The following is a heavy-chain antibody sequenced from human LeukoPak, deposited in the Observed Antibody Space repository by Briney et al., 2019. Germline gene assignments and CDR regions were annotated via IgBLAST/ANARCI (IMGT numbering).Heavy chain of an antibody. CDR2: IYHSGST. V-gene: IGHV4-38-2*02. CDR1: GYSISSGYY. J-gene: IGHJ4*02. CDR3: ARDPRQVRDAGDY. Sequence: SETLSLTCTVSGYSISSGYYWGWIRQPPGKGLEWIGSIYHSGSTYYNPSLKSRVTISVDTSKNQFSLKLSSVTAADTAVYYCARDPRQVRDAGDYWGQGTLVTVSS. D-gene: IGHD3-10*01.